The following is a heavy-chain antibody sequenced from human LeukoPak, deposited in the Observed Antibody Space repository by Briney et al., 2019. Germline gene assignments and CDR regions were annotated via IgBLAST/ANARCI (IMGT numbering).Heavy chain of an antibody. D-gene: IGHD3-10*01. J-gene: IGHJ6*02. V-gene: IGHV4-61*08. CDR3: ARLGTGSSYYYYYGMDV. CDR1: GGSISSGDYY. Sequence: PSETLSLTCTVSGGSISSGDYYWSWIRQPPGKGLEWIGYIYYSGSTNYNPSLKSRVTISVDTSKNQFSLKLSSVTAADTAVYYCARLGTGSSYYYYYGMDVWGQGTTVTVSS. CDR2: IYYSGST.